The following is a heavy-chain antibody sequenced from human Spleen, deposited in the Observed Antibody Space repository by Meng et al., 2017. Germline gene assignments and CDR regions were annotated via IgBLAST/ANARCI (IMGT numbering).Heavy chain of an antibody. Sequence: SLKISCAASGFTFEDYAMHWVRQAPGKGLEWVSGISWHSGNKHYADSVKGRFTISRDNAQNSLYLQMNSLRAEDTAVYYCARDRSGKWLSKGFDYWGQGTLVTVSS. D-gene: IGHD1-26*01. CDR3: ARDRSGKWLSKGFDY. J-gene: IGHJ4*02. V-gene: IGHV3-9*01. CDR2: ISWHSGNK. CDR1: GFTFEDYA.